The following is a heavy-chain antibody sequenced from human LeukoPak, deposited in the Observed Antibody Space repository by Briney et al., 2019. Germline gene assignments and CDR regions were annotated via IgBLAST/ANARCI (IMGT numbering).Heavy chain of an antibody. J-gene: IGHJ5*02. Sequence: NPSETLSLTCTVSGGSISSGSYYWSWIRQPAGKGLEWIGRIYTSGSTNYNPSLKSRVTISVDTSKNQFSLKLSSVTAADTAVYYCAREPKLSGVVNRNWFDPWGQGTLVTVSS. D-gene: IGHD3-3*01. CDR3: AREPKLSGVVNRNWFDP. V-gene: IGHV4-61*02. CDR2: IYTSGST. CDR1: GGSISSGSYY.